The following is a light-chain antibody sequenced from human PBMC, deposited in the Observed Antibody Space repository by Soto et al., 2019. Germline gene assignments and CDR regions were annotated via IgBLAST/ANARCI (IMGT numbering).Light chain of an antibody. CDR2: AAS. V-gene: IGKV1-39*01. Sequence: DIPMTQSPSSLSASVGDRVTITCRASQSISSYLNWYQQKPGKAPKLLIYAASSLQSGVPSRFSGSGSGTDFTLTISSLQPEDFATYYCQQAATFPLTFGGGTEVEIK. CDR3: QQAATFPLT. J-gene: IGKJ4*01. CDR1: QSISSY.